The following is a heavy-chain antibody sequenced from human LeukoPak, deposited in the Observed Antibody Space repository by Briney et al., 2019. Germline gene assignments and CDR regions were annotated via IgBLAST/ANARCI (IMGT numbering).Heavy chain of an antibody. V-gene: IGHV4-34*01. CDR1: GGSFSGYY. D-gene: IGHD3-22*01. CDR3: ARGIVDYYDSSGYFASS. CDR2: INHSGST. Sequence: PSETLSLTCAVYGGSFSGYYWSWIRQPPGKGLEWIGEINHSGSTNYNPSLKSRVTISVDTSKNQFSLKLSSVTAADTAVYYCARGIVDYYDSSGYFASSWGQGTLVTVSS. J-gene: IGHJ5*02.